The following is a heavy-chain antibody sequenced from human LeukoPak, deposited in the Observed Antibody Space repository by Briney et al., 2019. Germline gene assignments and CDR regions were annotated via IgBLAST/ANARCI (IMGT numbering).Heavy chain of an antibody. CDR1: GFTFSSYG. J-gene: IGHJ4*02. CDR2: ISYDGSNK. V-gene: IGHV3-30*18. CDR3: AKDTGQQLVRGYFDY. Sequence: GGPLRLSCAASGFTFSSYGMQCVRQAPGKALEGVAVISYDGSNKYYADSVKGRFTISRDNSKNTLYLQMNSLRAEDTAVYYCAKDTGQQLVRGYFDYWGQGTLVTVSS. D-gene: IGHD6-13*01.